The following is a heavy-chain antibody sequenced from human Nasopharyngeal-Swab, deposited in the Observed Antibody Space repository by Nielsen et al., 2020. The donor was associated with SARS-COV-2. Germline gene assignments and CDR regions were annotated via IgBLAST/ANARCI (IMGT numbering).Heavy chain of an antibody. Sequence: RQSPGQALERVAVIWYDGSNKYYADSVKGRFTISRDNSKNTLYLQMNSLRAEDTAVYYCARDWTRYSSSPQTWFDPWGQGTLVTVSS. CDR2: IWYDGSNK. J-gene: IGHJ5*02. V-gene: IGHV3-33*01. D-gene: IGHD6-6*01. CDR3: ARDWTRYSSSPQTWFDP.